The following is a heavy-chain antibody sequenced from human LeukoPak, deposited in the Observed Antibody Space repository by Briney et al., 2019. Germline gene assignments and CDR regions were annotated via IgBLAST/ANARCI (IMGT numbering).Heavy chain of an antibody. V-gene: IGHV4-39*07. CDR2: IYYSGST. D-gene: IGHD6-19*01. CDR1: GGSISSSSYY. J-gene: IGHJ1*01. CDR3: ARVVGVRYSSGWYTAYFQH. Sequence: SETLSLTCTVSGGSISSSSYYWGWIRQPPGKGLEWIGSIYYSGSTYYNPSVKSRVTISVDTSKNPFSLKLSSVTAADTAVYYCARVVGVRYSSGWYTAYFQHWGQGTLVTVSS.